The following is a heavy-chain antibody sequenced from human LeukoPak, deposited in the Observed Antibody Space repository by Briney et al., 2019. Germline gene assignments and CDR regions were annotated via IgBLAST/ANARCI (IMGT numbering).Heavy chain of an antibody. CDR2: INSDGSST. D-gene: IGHD3-22*01. V-gene: IGHV3-74*01. Sequence: GGSLRLSCAASGFTFSSYWMHWVRQAPGKGLVWVSRINSDGSSTNYADSVKGRFTISRDNAKNTLYLQMNSLRGEDTAVYYCASPQYFYDSSGYYYWGQGTLVTVSS. J-gene: IGHJ4*02. CDR1: GFTFSSYW. CDR3: ASPQYFYDSSGYYY.